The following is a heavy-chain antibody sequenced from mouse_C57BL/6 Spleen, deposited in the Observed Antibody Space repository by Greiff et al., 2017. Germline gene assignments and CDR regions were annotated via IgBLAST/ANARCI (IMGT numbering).Heavy chain of an antibody. J-gene: IGHJ3*01. D-gene: IGHD1-1*02. CDR3: ARDGPYGGFAY. CDR2: IYPGDGDT. Sequence: VKLQESGAELVKPGASVKISCKASGYAFSSYWMNWVKQRPGKGLEWIGQIYPGDGDTNYNGKFKGKATLTADKSSSTAYMQLSSLTSEDSAVYFCARDGPYGGFAYWGQGTLVTVSA. CDR1: GYAFSSYW. V-gene: IGHV1-80*01.